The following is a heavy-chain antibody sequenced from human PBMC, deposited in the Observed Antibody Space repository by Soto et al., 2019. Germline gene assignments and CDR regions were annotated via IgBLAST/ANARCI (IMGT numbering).Heavy chain of an antibody. V-gene: IGHV2-5*01. CDR2: IYWNDGT. D-gene: IGHD3-22*01. Sequence: QITLRESGPTLVKPTETLTLTCAFSGFSLSANGVGVGWIRQPPGGALEWLAIIYWNDGTSIRPTLQSRLSISKDTSKNQVVLTLRNMDPRDTGTYYCARKISGSYWKFDPWGPGAQVTVSS. CDR1: GFSLSANGVG. CDR3: ARKISGSYWKFDP. J-gene: IGHJ5*02.